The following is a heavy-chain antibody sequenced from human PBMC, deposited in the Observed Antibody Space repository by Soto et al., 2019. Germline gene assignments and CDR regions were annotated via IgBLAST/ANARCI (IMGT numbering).Heavy chain of an antibody. J-gene: IGHJ6*02. Sequence: PWGSLRLSCAASGFTFSSYAIIWARHSPLKRREWVSAISGSGGSTYYADSVKGRFTISRDNSKNTLYLQMNSLRAEDTAVYYCAKDQDIVVVVAAAGGMDVWGQGTTVTVSS. CDR2: ISGSGGST. CDR1: GFTFSSYA. V-gene: IGHV3-23*01. CDR3: AKDQDIVVVVAAAGGMDV. D-gene: IGHD2-15*01.